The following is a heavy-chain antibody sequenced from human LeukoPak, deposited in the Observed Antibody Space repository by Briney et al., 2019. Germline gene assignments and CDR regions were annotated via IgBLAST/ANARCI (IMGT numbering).Heavy chain of an antibody. CDR1: GGSISTYY. D-gene: IGHD4-17*01. CDR3: ARDYNDYVGAFNI. V-gene: IGHV4-59*01. J-gene: IGHJ3*02. CDR2: IYYSGRI. Sequence: SETLSLTCTVSGGSISTYYWSWIRQPPGKGLEWIGSIYYSGRINYNPSLRSRVTISVDMSKNQFSLKLSSVTAADTAVYYCARDYNDYVGAFNIWGQRTMVTVSS.